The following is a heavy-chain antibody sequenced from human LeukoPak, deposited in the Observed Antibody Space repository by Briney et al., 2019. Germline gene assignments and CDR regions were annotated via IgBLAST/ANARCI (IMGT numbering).Heavy chain of an antibody. Sequence: PSETLSLTCTVSGDSISSRSYYWGWIRQPPGKGLEWIGEINHSGSTNYNPSLKSRVTISIDTSKKQFSLKLSSVTAADTAGDYWGRGGNSSPKGRPSHSWYFDLWGRGTPVTVSS. J-gene: IGHJ2*01. CDR1: GDSISSRSYY. CDR2: INHSGST. V-gene: IGHV4-39*07. D-gene: IGHD6-13*01. CDR3: GRGGNSSPKGRPSHSWYFDL.